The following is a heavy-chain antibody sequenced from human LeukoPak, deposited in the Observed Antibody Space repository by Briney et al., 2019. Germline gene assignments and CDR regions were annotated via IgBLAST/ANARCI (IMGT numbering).Heavy chain of an antibody. D-gene: IGHD1-7*01. CDR2: ISPDNGGT. Sequence: EASVKVSCKASGYTFTGYYMHWVRQAPGQGLEWMGWISPDNGGTNYAQKFRGRVTMTRDTSIRTAYMELGSLTSDDTAVYYCARYSAQGTYWGQGTLVTVSS. V-gene: IGHV1-2*02. CDR3: ARYSAQGTY. CDR1: GYTFTGYY. J-gene: IGHJ4*02.